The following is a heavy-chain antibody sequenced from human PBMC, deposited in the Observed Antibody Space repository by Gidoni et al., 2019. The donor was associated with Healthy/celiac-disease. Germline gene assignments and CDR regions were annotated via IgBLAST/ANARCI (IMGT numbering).Heavy chain of an antibody. CDR1: GGSFSGYY. V-gene: IGHV4-34*01. CDR3: AQGTDSSSSGRRLLRGDV. D-gene: IGHD6-6*01. Sequence: QVQLQQWGAGLLKPSETLSLTCAVYGGSFSGYYWSWIRQPPGKGLEWIGEINHSGSTNYNPSLKSRVTISVDTSKNQFSLKLSSVTAADTAVYYCAQGTDSSSSGRRLLRGDVWGKGTTVTVSS. J-gene: IGHJ6*04. CDR2: INHSGST.